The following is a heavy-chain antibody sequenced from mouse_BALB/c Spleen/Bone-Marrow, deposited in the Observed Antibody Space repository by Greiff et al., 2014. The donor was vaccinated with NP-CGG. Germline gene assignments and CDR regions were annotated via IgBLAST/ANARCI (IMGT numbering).Heavy chain of an antibody. CDR2: IYPGSGST. CDR1: GYTFTSYW. V-gene: IGHV1S22*01. J-gene: IGHJ2*01. CDR3: TNHYFDH. Sequence: LQQSGSELVRPGASVKLSCKASGYTFTSYWMHWVKQRPGQGLEWIGNIYPGSGSTNYDEKFKSKATLTVDTSSSTAYMQLSSLTSEDSAVYYCTNHYFDHWGQGTTLTVSS.